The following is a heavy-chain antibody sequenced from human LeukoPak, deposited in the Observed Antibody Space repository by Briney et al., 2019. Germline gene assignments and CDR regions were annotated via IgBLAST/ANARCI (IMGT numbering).Heavy chain of an antibody. J-gene: IGHJ6*03. V-gene: IGHV3-21*01. Sequence: GGSLRLSCAASGFTFSSYSMKWVRQAPGKGLEWVSSISSSRSYIYYADSVKGRFTISRDNAKNSLYLQMNSLRAEDTAVYYCARDQDSSSWYLNYYYYYMDVWGKGTTVTVSS. CDR1: GFTFSSYS. CDR2: ISSSRSYI. D-gene: IGHD6-13*01. CDR3: ARDQDSSSWYLNYYYYYMDV.